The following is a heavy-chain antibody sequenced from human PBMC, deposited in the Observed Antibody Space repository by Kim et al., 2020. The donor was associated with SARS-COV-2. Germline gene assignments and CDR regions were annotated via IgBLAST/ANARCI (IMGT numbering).Heavy chain of an antibody. J-gene: IGHJ2*01. Sequence: SETLSLTCTVSGDSISHYFWSWIRQPPGNGLEWIGHVSHSGSTDYNPSLESRVTLFLDTSKNQFSLHLSSVTAADTAVYYCARGFSICDWGSSAPITYF. D-gene: IGHD3-16*01. CDR1: GDSISHYF. CDR3: ARGFSICDWGSSAPITYF. V-gene: IGHV4-59*12. CDR2: VSHSGST.